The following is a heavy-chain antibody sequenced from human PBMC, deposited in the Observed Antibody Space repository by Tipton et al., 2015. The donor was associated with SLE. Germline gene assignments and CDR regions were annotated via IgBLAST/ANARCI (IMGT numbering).Heavy chain of an antibody. V-gene: IGHV4-31*03. CDR1: GASITPGGYW. J-gene: IGHJ3*02. CDR2: IFYSGNA. Sequence: TLSLTCTISGASITPGGYWGNWIRQHPGKGLEWLGYIFYSGNAYYNPSLQSRVMISVDTSKNQLSLRLASVTAADTAVYYCARMVVPADAFDSWGQGTMVTVSS. CDR3: ARMVVPADAFDS. D-gene: IGHD6-6*01.